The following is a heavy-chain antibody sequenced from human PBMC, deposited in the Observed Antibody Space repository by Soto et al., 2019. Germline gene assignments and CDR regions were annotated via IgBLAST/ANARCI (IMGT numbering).Heavy chain of an antibody. CDR3: AREQGVQLWFFDY. CDR2: INAGNGNT. D-gene: IGHD5-18*01. J-gene: IGHJ4*02. V-gene: IGHV1-3*01. Sequence: PPVKVSCKASGYTFTSYAMHWVRQAPGQRLEWMGWINAGNGNTKYSQKFQGGVTITRDTSASTAYMELSSLRSEDTAVYYCAREQGVQLWFFDYWGQGTLVTVSS. CDR1: GYTFTSYA.